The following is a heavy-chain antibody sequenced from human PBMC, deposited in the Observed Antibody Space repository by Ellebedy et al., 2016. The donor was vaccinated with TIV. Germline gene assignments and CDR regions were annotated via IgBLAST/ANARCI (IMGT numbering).Heavy chain of an antibody. CDR3: ARGELYYYGSGSYHNWFDP. V-gene: IGHV1-24*01. CDR2: FDPEDGET. Sequence: ASVKVSCXVSGYTLTELSMHWVRQAPGKGLEWMGGFDPEDGETIYAQKFQGRVTMTEDTSTDTAYMELSSLRSEDTAVYYCARGELYYYGSGSYHNWFDPWGQGTLVTVSS. J-gene: IGHJ5*02. D-gene: IGHD3-10*01. CDR1: GYTLTELS.